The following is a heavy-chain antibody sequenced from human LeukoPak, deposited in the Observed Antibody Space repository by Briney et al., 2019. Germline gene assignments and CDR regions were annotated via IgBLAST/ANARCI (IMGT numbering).Heavy chain of an antibody. CDR3: AKFAQRYCSGGSCHPFDY. CDR2: MTYDGSKR. Sequence: GGSLRLSCVVSGFTFSSYGMHWVRQAPGKGLEWVAFMTYDGSKRPYADSVKGRFTISRDNSKNTLHLQMNSLRAEDTAAYYCAKFAQRYCSGGSCHPFDYWGQGTLVTVSS. D-gene: IGHD2-15*01. J-gene: IGHJ4*02. V-gene: IGHV3-30*02. CDR1: GFTFSSYG.